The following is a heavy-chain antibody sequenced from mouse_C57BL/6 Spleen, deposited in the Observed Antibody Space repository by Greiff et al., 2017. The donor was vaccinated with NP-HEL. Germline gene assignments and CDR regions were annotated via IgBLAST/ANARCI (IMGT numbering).Heavy chain of an antibody. V-gene: IGHV1-64*01. D-gene: IGHD1-1*01. Sequence: QVQLQQPGAELVTPGASVQLSCKASGSTFTSSWMHWVKQRPGQGLEWIGMIHPNSGSTNYNEKFKSKATLTVDKSSSTAYMQLSSLTSEDSAVYYCARGSPFDYWGQGTTLTVSS. CDR3: ARGSPFDY. CDR2: IHPNSGST. CDR1: GSTFTSSW. J-gene: IGHJ2*01.